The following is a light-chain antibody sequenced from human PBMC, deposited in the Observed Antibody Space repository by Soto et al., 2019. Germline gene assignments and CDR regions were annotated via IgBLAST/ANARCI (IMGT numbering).Light chain of an antibody. V-gene: IGKV3-15*01. J-gene: IGKJ1*01. CDR1: QSVSSS. Sequence: EIVMTQSPATLSMSPGERVTLSCSASQSVSSSLSWNQQKPGQAPRLLIYGASTRATGVPDRFSGSGSGTEFTLTISSLQSEDFAVYYCQQYNKWPWTFGQGTKVEIK. CDR2: GAS. CDR3: QQYNKWPWT.